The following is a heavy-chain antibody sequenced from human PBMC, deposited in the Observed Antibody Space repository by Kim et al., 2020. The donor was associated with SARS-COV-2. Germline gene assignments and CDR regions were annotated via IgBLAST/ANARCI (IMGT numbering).Heavy chain of an antibody. CDR1: GGTFSSYA. D-gene: IGHD6-13*01. CDR2: IIPIFGTA. J-gene: IGHJ6*02. V-gene: IGHV1-69*13. CDR3: ARDSGYSSSWHYYYYGMDV. Sequence: SVKVSCKASGGTFSSYAISWVRQAPGQGLEWMGGIIPIFGTANYAQKFQGRVTITADESTSTAYMELSSLRSEDTAVYYCARDSGYSSSWHYYYYGMDVWGQGTTVTVSS.